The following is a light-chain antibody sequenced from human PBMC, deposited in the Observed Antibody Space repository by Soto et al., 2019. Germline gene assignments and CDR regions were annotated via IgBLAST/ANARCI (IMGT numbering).Light chain of an antibody. CDR3: HQYGSSPFT. CDR1: QSVSANY. J-gene: IGKJ3*01. V-gene: IGKV3-20*01. Sequence: EDVLTQSPATLSLSPGERATLSCRANQSVSANYLAWYQQKPGQAPRLLIYGASSRATGIPDRFSGSGSGTDFTLTISRLEPEDFAVFYCHQYGSSPFTFGPGTKVDIK. CDR2: GAS.